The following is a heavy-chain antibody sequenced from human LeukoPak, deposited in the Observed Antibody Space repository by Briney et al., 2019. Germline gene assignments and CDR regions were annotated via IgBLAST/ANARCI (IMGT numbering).Heavy chain of an antibody. D-gene: IGHD3-3*01. V-gene: IGHV3-7*01. J-gene: IGHJ4*02. CDR2: IKQDGSEK. Sequence: GGSLRLSCAASGFTFNSYAMSWVRQAPGKGLEWVANIKQDGSEKYYVDSVKGRFTISRDNAKNSLYLQMNSLRAEDTAVYYCAKGGTPNYDFWSGWYFDYWGQGTLVTVSS. CDR1: GFTFNSYA. CDR3: AKGGTPNYDFWSGWYFDY.